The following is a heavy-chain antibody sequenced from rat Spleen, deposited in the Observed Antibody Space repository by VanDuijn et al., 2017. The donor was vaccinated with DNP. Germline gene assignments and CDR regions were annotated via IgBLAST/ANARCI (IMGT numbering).Heavy chain of an antibody. CDR1: GFTFSDQY. Sequence: EVQLVESGGGLVQPGGSLKLSCAASGFTFSDQYMAWVRQAPTEGLEWVAYISSDGITTYYGDSVKGRFTISRDNAKSTLYLQMNSLRSEDMATYYCVRWNSGHFDYWAKESWSQSPQ. J-gene: IGHJ2*01. CDR2: ISSDGITT. D-gene: IGHD4-3*01. CDR3: VRWNSGHFDY. V-gene: IGHV5-22*01.